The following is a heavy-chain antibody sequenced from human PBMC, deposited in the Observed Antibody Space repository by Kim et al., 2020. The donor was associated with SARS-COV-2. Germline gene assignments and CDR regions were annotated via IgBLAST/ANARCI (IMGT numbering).Heavy chain of an antibody. J-gene: IGHJ4*02. V-gene: IGHV2-5*02. CDR1: GFSLSTSGVG. Sequence: SGPTLVKPTQTLTLTCTFSGFSLSTSGVGVGWIRQPPGKALEWLALIYWDDDKRYSPSLKSRLTITKDTSKNQVVLTMTNMDPVDTATYYCAHRLGSWNGEYFDDWGQGTLVTVSS. D-gene: IGHD1-1*01. CDR2: IYWDDDK. CDR3: AHRLGSWNGEYFDD.